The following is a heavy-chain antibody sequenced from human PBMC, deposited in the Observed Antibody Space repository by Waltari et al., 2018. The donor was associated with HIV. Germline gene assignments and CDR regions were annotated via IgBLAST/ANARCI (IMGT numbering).Heavy chain of an antibody. CDR3: ARAGTLITRDFDS. Sequence: QVQLQQWGAGFLKPSETLSLTCAVYGGSFSGYYWSWIRQPPGKGLEWIGEINHIGSTNYNPSLKSRVAMSVDTSKNQFSLKMTSVTAADTAFYYCARAGTLITRDFDSWGQGTLVTVSS. J-gene: IGHJ4*02. D-gene: IGHD3-22*01. CDR1: GGSFSGYY. CDR2: INHIGST. V-gene: IGHV4-34*02.